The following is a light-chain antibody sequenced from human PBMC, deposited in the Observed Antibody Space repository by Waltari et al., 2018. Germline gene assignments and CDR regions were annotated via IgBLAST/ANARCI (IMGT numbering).Light chain of an antibody. CDR2: DVN. J-gene: IGLJ2*01. CDR1: SSDVGYQKY. Sequence: QSDLTQPDSVSGSPGQSITISCTGTSSDVGYQKYVSWYQQHPGKAPKLMISDVNKRPSGVSNRFSGSKSGNTASLTISGLQAEDEADYYCSSYTNYATVIFGGGTKLTVL. CDR3: SSYTNYATVI. V-gene: IGLV2-14*01.